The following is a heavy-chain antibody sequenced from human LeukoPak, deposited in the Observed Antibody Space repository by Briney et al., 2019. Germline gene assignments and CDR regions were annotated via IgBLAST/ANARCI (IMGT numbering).Heavy chain of an antibody. D-gene: IGHD3-10*01. CDR3: ARGGYYGSGNDFRFDP. V-gene: IGHV4-59*01. Sequence: PSETLSLTCTVSGGSISSYYWSWIRQPPGKGLEWLGYIYYSGSTNYKPSLKSRVTISVDTSENQFSLKLSSVTAADTAVYYCARGGYYGSGNDFRFDPWGKGTLVTVSS. CDR1: GGSISSYY. CDR2: IYYSGST. J-gene: IGHJ5*02.